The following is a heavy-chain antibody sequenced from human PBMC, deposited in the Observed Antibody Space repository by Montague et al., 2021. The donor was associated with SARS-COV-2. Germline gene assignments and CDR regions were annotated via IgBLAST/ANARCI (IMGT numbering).Heavy chain of an antibody. D-gene: IGHD5-12*01. Sequence: SLRLSCAASGFTFSSYWMHWVRQAPGKGLVWVSRINSDGSSTSYADSVKGRFTISRDNAKNTLYLQMNSLRAEDAAVYYCARDIVAPYYFDYWGQGTLGTVSS. CDR3: ARDIVAPYYFDY. CDR2: INSDGSST. CDR1: GFTFSSYW. V-gene: IGHV3-74*01. J-gene: IGHJ4*02.